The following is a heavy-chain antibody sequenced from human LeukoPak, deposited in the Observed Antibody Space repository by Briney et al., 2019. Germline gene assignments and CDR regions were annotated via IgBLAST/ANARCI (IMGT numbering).Heavy chain of an antibody. CDR3: TTDMSYYDSSGYYQTLDY. J-gene: IGHJ4*02. CDR2: IKSTTDGGTT. D-gene: IGHD3-22*01. Sequence: GGSLRLSCAASRFTFSNAWMSWVRQAPGKGLDWVGRIKSTTDGGTTDYAAPVKGRFTISRDDSKNTLYLQMNSLKTEDTAVYYCTTDMSYYDSSGYYQTLDYWGQGTLVTVSS. V-gene: IGHV3-15*01. CDR1: RFTFSNAW.